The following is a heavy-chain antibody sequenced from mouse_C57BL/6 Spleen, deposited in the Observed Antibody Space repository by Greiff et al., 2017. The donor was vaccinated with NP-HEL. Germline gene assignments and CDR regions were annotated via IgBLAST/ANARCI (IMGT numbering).Heavy chain of an antibody. V-gene: IGHV1-80*01. CDR3: ARGLVEGYAMDY. CDR1: GYAFSSYW. D-gene: IGHD1-1*01. J-gene: IGHJ4*01. CDR2: IYPGDGDT. Sequence: VQLQQSGAELVKPGASVKISCKASGYAFSSYWMNWVKQRPGKGLEWIGQIYPGDGDTNYNGKFKGKATLTADKSSSTAYMQLSSLTSEDSAVYCCARGLVEGYAMDYWGQGTSVTVSS.